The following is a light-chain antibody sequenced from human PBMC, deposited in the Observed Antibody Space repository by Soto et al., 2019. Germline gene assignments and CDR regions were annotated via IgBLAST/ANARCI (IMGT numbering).Light chain of an antibody. CDR3: AAWDGSLKGYV. CDR2: EVS. J-gene: IGLJ1*01. CDR1: GSDVGGYNY. Sequence: QSALTQPASVSGSPGQSITISCTGTGSDVGGYNYVSWYQQHPGKAPKLMIYEVSNRPSGVPDRFSGSKSGTSASLAISGLQSEDEADYYCAAWDGSLKGYVFGTGTKLTVL. V-gene: IGLV2-14*03.